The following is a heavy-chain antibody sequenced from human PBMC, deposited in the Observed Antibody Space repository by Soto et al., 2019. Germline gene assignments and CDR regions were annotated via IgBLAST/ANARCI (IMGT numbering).Heavy chain of an antibody. D-gene: IGHD6-19*01. Sequence: SVKVSCKASGGTFSIYAIIWVRQAPGQGLEWMGGIIPIFGTANYAQKFQGRVTITADESTSTAYMELSSLRSEDTAVYYCARERFSSGAELYYYYGMDVWGQGTTVTVSS. J-gene: IGHJ6*02. V-gene: IGHV1-69*13. CDR2: IIPIFGTA. CDR1: GGTFSIYA. CDR3: ARERFSSGAELYYYYGMDV.